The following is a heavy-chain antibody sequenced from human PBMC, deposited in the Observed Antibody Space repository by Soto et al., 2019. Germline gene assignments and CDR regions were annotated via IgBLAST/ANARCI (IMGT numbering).Heavy chain of an antibody. CDR3: ARLLWSRVDWFAP. J-gene: IGHJ5*02. Sequence: PSVMMSLTCTVSGGSISSHYWSWIRQPPGKGLEWIGYIYYSGSTNYNPSLKSRVTISVDTSKNQFSLKLSSVTAADTAVYYCARLLWSRVDWFAPWGQGTPVTVSS. V-gene: IGHV4-59*08. CDR1: GGSISSHY. D-gene: IGHD3-10*01. CDR2: IYYSGST.